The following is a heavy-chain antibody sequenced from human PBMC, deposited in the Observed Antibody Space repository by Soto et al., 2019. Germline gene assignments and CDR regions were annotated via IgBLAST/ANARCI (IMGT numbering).Heavy chain of an antibody. CDR3: AREDRDRETGLVPAAIDGMDV. D-gene: IGHD2-2*01. J-gene: IGHJ6*02. CDR1: GGTFSRYS. V-gene: IGHV1-69*08. CDR2: IIPIFGIA. Sequence: QVQLVQSGAEVKKPGSSVKVSCKASGGTFSRYSITWVRQAPGHGLEWIGRIIPIFGIASYAQKFQGRVTITGDESTSTDYMELSSLRSDDTAVYYCAREDRDRETGLVPAAIDGMDVWGQGTTVTVSS.